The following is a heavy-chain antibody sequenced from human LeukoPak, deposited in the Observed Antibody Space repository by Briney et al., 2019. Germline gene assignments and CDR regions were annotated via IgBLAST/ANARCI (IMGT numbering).Heavy chain of an antibody. V-gene: IGHV2-5*02. Sequence: SGPTLVKPTQTLTLTCTFSGFSLSTSGVGVGWIRQPPGKALEWLALIYWDDDKRYSPSLKSRLTITKDTSKNQVVLTMTNMDPVDTATYYCAHRIVMVRGDSNWFDPWGQGTLVTVSS. CDR3: AHRIVMVRGDSNWFDP. CDR1: GFSLSTSGVG. D-gene: IGHD3-10*01. J-gene: IGHJ5*02. CDR2: IYWDDDK.